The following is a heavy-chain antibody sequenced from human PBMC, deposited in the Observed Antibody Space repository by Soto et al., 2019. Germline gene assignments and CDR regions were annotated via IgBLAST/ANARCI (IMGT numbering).Heavy chain of an antibody. J-gene: IGHJ4*02. CDR3: AREGLSDYYDSSGYLPY. V-gene: IGHV3-33*01. CDR2: IWYDGSNK. Sequence: SLRLSCAASGFTFSSYGMHWVRQAPGKGLEWVAVIWYDGSNKYYADSVKGRFTISRDNSKNTLYLQMNSLRAEDTAVYYCAREGLSDYYDSSGYLPYWGQGTLVTVSS. CDR1: GFTFSSYG. D-gene: IGHD3-22*01.